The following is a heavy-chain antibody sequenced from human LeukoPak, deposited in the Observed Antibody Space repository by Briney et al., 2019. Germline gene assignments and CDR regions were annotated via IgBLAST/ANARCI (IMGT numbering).Heavy chain of an antibody. D-gene: IGHD1-1*01. CDR3: ARVPRYNWNDPFDY. Sequence: GESPKIFCKGSGYSFTSYWIGWVRQMPGKGLEWMVIIYPGDSYTRYSPSFQGQVTISADKSISTAYLQWSSLKASDTAMYYCARVPRYNWNDPFDYWGQGTLVTVSS. V-gene: IGHV5-51*01. J-gene: IGHJ4*02. CDR2: IYPGDSYT. CDR1: GYSFTSYW.